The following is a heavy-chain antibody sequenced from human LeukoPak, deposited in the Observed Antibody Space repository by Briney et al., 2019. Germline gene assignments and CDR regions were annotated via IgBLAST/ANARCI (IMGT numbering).Heavy chain of an antibody. V-gene: IGHV1-18*01. CDR3: ARAVTGSSPYYGSGENWFDP. J-gene: IGHJ5*02. D-gene: IGHD3-10*01. Sequence: GASVKVSCKASGGTFSSYAISWVRQAPGQGLEWMGWISAYNGNTNYAQKLQGRVTMTTDTSTSTAYMELRSLRSDDTAVYYCARAVTGSSPYYGSGENWFDPWGQGTLVTVSS. CDR2: ISAYNGNT. CDR1: GGTFSSYA.